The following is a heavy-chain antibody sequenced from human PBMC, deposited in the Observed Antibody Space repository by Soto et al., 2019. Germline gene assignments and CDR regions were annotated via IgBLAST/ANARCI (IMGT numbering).Heavy chain of an antibody. Sequence: EVQLVESGGGLVQPGGSLRLSCAASGFTFSSYSMNWVRQAPGKGLEWVSYISSSSSTIYYADSVKGRFTISRDNAKNSLYLQMNSLRAEDTAVYYWARVDEWELPYYYGMDVWGQGTTVTVSS. CDR1: GFTFSSYS. V-gene: IGHV3-48*01. D-gene: IGHD1-26*01. CDR2: ISSSSSTI. J-gene: IGHJ6*02. CDR3: ARVDEWELPYYYGMDV.